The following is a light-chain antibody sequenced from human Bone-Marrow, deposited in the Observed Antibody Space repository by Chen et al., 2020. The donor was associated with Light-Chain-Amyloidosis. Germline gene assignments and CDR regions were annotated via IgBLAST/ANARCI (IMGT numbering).Light chain of an antibody. V-gene: IGKV1-33*01. CDR2: DAF. J-gene: IGKJ4*01. CDR3: QPYDSLPLT. Sequence: DIQMTQSPSSLSASVGDRVIITCQASQDITNYVTWYQQRPGKAPKLLIYDAFNLGTGVPSRFSGSASGPDYPLTISSLQPEDIATYYCQPYDSLPLTFGGGTKVEIQ. CDR1: QDITNY.